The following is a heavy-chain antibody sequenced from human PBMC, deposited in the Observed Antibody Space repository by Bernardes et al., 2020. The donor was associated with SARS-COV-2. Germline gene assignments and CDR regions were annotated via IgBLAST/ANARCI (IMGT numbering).Heavy chain of an antibody. J-gene: IGHJ4*02. CDR1: GFTFSSYA. Sequence: GSLRLYCAASGFTFSSYAMSWVRQAPGKGLEWVSAISGSGGSTYYADSVKGRFTISRDNSKNTLYLQMNSLRAEDTAVYYCAKGPLLLWFGELLYLDYWGQGTLVTVSS. D-gene: IGHD3-10*01. CDR2: ISGSGGST. V-gene: IGHV3-23*01. CDR3: AKGPLLLWFGELLYLDY.